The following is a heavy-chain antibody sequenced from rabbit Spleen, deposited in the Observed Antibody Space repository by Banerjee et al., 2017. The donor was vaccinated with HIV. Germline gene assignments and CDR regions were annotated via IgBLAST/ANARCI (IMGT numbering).Heavy chain of an antibody. CDR1: GFSFSSYY. J-gene: IGHJ4*01. CDR3: ARDGAGGSYFAL. V-gene: IGHV1S40*01. Sequence: QSLEESGGGLVQPEGSLALTCTASGFSFSSYYMCWVRQAPGKGLEWIAYIYAGSSGTTYYASWAKGRFTISKTSSTTVTLQMTSLTAADTATYFCARDGAGGSYFALWGPGTLVTVS. CDR2: IYAGSSGTT. D-gene: IGHD8-1*01.